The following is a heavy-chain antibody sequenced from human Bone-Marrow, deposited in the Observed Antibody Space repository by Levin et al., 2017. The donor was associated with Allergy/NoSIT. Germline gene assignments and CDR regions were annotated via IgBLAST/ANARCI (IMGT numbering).Heavy chain of an antibody. CDR1: GGSFSGYY. J-gene: IGHJ4*02. D-gene: IGHD3-3*01. CDR3: ARGGIFGVVINLDY. CDR2: INHSGST. V-gene: IGHV4-34*01. Sequence: PGGSLRLSCAVYGGSFSGYYWSWIRQPPGKGLEWIGEINHSGSTNYNPSLKSRVTISVDTSKNQFSLKLSSVTAADTAVYYCARGGIFGVVINLDYWGQGTLVTVSS.